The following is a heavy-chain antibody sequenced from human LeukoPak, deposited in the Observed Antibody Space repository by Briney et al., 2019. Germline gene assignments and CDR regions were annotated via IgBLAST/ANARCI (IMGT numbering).Heavy chain of an antibody. V-gene: IGHV3-23*01. CDR3: ARGAVPAALYYFDG. J-gene: IGHJ4*02. D-gene: IGHD2-2*01. Sequence: GGSLSLSCAASGFTFSSFAMTWARQAPGQGLEWVSGISGSGGSTYYADSVKGRFTISRDNAKNSLYLQMNSLRAEDTAVYYCARGAVPAALYYFDGWGQGTLVTVSS. CDR2: ISGSGGST. CDR1: GFTFSSFA.